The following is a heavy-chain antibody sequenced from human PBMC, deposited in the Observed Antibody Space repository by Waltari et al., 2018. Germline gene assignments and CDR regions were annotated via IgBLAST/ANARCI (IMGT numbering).Heavy chain of an antibody. J-gene: IGHJ4*02. Sequence: QVQLQESGPGLVKPSQTLSLTCTVSGGSISSGSYYWSGIRQPAGKGLEWIGYIYTSGSTNHNPSLKSRVTISVDTSKNQFSLKLSSVTAADTAVYYCARVGPYYYDSSGAFDYWGQGTLVTVSS. D-gene: IGHD3-22*01. CDR1: GGSISSGSYY. CDR3: ARVGPYYYDSSGAFDY. CDR2: IYTSGST. V-gene: IGHV4-61*09.